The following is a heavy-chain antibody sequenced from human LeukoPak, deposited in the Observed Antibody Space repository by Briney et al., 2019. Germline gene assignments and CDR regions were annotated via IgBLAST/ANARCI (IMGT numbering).Heavy chain of an antibody. J-gene: IGHJ4*02. Sequence: SETLSLTCTVSGGSISPYYWSWIRQPPGMGLEWIGFVYYSGSTNYNPSLRSRVTISVDTSKNQFSLNLSSVTAADTAVYYCARLLGGNYYFDYWGQGTLVTVSS. CDR2: VYYSGST. CDR1: GGSISPYY. CDR3: ARLLGGNYYFDY. V-gene: IGHV4-59*08. D-gene: IGHD4-23*01.